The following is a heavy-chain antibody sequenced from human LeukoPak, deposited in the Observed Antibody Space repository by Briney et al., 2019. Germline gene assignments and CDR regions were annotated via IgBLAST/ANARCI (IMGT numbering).Heavy chain of an antibody. D-gene: IGHD6-13*01. J-gene: IGHJ5*02. Sequence: ASVKVSCKASGYTFTAYYMHWVRQAPGQGLEWMGWINPNSGGTNYAQKFQGRVTMTRDTSISTAYMELSRLRSDDTAVYYCARGPGRSWPRNWFDPWGQGTLVTVSS. CDR3: ARGPGRSWPRNWFDP. CDR2: INPNSGGT. V-gene: IGHV1-2*02. CDR1: GYTFTAYY.